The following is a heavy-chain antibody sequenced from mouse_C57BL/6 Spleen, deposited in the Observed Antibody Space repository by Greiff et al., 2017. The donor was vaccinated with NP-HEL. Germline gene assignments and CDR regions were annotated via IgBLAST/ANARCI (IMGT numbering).Heavy chain of an antibody. Sequence: VQLQQSGAELVKPGASVKISCKASGYAFSSYWMNWVKQRPGKGLAWIGQIYPGDGDTNYNGKFKGKATLTADKSSSTAYMQLSSLTSEDSAVYFCARSPYDYAMDYWGQGTSVTVSS. J-gene: IGHJ4*01. CDR3: ARSPYDYAMDY. D-gene: IGHD2-3*01. V-gene: IGHV1-80*01. CDR1: GYAFSSYW. CDR2: IYPGDGDT.